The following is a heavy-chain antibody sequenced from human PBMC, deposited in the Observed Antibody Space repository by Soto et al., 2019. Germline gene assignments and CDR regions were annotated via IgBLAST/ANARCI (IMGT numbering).Heavy chain of an antibody. CDR2: IYYSGST. J-gene: IGHJ5*02. V-gene: IGHV4-59*01. Sequence: SETLSLTYTVSGGSISSYYWSWIRQPPGKGLEWIGYIYYSGSTNYNPSLKSRVTISVDTSKNQFSLKLSSVTAADTAVYYCARSYYDILTGFTWGQGTLVTVSS. D-gene: IGHD3-9*01. CDR3: ARSYYDILTGFT. CDR1: GGSISSYY.